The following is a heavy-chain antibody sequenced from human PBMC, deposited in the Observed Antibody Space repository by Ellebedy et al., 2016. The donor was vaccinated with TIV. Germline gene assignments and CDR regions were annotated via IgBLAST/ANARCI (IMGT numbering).Heavy chain of an antibody. CDR3: ARGITMVRGAPGY. Sequence: ASVKVSXKASRYTFTGYYMHWVRQAPGQGLEWMGWINPNSGGTNYAQKFQGRVTMTRDTSISTAYMELSRLRSDDTAVYYCARGITMVRGAPGYWGQGTLVTVSS. J-gene: IGHJ4*02. CDR1: RYTFTGYY. D-gene: IGHD3-10*01. CDR2: INPNSGGT. V-gene: IGHV1-2*02.